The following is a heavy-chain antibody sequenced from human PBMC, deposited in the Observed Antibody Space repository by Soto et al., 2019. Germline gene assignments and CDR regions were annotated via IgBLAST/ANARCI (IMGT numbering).Heavy chain of an antibody. CDR3: ARVGSYGDYFDY. D-gene: IGHD4-17*01. CDR2: INPSGGRT. V-gene: IGHV1-46*03. Sequence: AXVKVSCKASGYTFTSYYMHWVRQAPGQGLEWMGIINPSGGRTSYAQKFQGRVTMTRDTSTSTVYMEMSSLRSVYTAVYYCARVGSYGDYFDYWGQGTLVTVSS. CDR1: GYTFTSYY. J-gene: IGHJ4*02.